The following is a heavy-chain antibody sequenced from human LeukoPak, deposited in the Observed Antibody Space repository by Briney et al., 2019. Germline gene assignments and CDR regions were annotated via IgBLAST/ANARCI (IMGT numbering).Heavy chain of an antibody. J-gene: IGHJ4*02. CDR2: ISSSSSYI. D-gene: IGHD3-22*01. Sequence: GGSLRLSCAASGFTFSSYSMNWVRQAPGKGLEWVSYISSSSSYIHYADSVKGRFTISRDNAKNSLYLQMNSLRAEDTAVYYCARDGIPYYDSSGYYYVYWGQGTLVTVSS. CDR1: GFTFSSYS. V-gene: IGHV3-21*01. CDR3: ARDGIPYYDSSGYYYVY.